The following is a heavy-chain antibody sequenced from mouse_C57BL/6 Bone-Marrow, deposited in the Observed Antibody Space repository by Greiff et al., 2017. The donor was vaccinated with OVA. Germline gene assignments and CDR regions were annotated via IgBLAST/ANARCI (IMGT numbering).Heavy chain of an antibody. CDR2: ISSGGSYT. CDR1: GFTFSSYG. CDR3: ARHAVEYAY. Sequence: EVQLVESGGDLVKPGGSLKLSCAASGFTFSSYGMSWVRQTPDKRLEWVATISSGGSYTYYPDSVSGRFTSSRDNAKHTLYLQISSLKSEDTAMYYCARHAVEYAYWGQGTLVTVSA. J-gene: IGHJ3*01. V-gene: IGHV5-6*01. D-gene: IGHD1-1*01.